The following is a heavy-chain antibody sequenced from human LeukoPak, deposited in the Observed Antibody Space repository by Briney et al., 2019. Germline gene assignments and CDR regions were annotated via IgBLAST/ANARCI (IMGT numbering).Heavy chain of an antibody. J-gene: IGHJ3*02. Sequence: GGSLRLSCAASGFTFRNYDMHWVRQFPGRGLEWVSAIGIADDTHYPDSVKGRFTISRENAKNSSYLQMNSLRDGDMAVYYCVRGGIQVSGIDAFDIWGQGTMVTVSS. D-gene: IGHD5/OR15-5a*01. V-gene: IGHV3-13*01. CDR3: VRGGIQVSGIDAFDI. CDR2: IGIADDT. CDR1: GFTFRNYD.